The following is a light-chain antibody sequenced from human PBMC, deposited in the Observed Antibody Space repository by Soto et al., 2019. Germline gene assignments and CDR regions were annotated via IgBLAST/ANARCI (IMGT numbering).Light chain of an antibody. CDR2: EVT. CDR1: NSDVGAFNY. V-gene: IGLV2-14*01. J-gene: IGLJ2*01. Sequence: QSVPTQPASVSGSPGQSITISCTGTNSDVGAFNYVSWYQQHPGKAPKLLIYEVTNRPSGVSNRFSGSKSGNTASLTISGLQAEDEADYYCSSFTRSSTLVFGGGTKVTVL. CDR3: SSFTRSSTLV.